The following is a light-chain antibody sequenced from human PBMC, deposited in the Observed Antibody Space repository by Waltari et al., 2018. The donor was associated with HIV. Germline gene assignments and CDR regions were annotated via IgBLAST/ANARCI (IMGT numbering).Light chain of an antibody. J-gene: IGKJ1*01. V-gene: IGKV3-20*01. CDR3: QHYGISPWT. Sequence: EIVLTQSPGTLSLSPGEGATLSCRASKIMSSTYVAWYQQTPDQAPRLLIYGASTRATSLPGRFSGSGSRTDFPLTISRLEPEDFAVYHYQHYGISPWTFGQGTKVETK. CDR2: GAS. CDR1: KIMSSTY.